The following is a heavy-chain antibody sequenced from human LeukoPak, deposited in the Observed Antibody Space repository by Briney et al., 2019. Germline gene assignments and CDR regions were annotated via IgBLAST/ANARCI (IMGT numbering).Heavy chain of an antibody. CDR3: ATPRGSGSYLAFDY. D-gene: IGHD1-26*01. J-gene: IGHJ4*02. CDR1: GFNYRIYG. V-gene: IGHV3-74*01. CDR2: INSDGSST. Sequence: GGSLRLSCAASGFNYRIYGMHWVRQAPGKGLVWVSRINSDGSSTSYADSVKGRFTISRDNAKNTLYLQMNSLRAEDTAVYYCATPRGSGSYLAFDYWGQGTLVTVSS.